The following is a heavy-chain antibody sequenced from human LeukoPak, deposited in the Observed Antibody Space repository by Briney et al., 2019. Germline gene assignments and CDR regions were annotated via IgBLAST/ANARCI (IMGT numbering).Heavy chain of an antibody. CDR2: IYTSGST. Sequence: SETLSLTCTVSGGSISSYYWSWIRQPAGKGLEWIGRIYTSGSTNYNPSLKSRVTMSVDTSKNQFSLKLSSVTAADTAVYYCARLSTGRIWFGEFSWFDPWGQGTLVTVSS. J-gene: IGHJ5*02. CDR3: ARLSTGRIWFGEFSWFDP. CDR1: GGSISSYY. D-gene: IGHD3-10*01. V-gene: IGHV4-4*07.